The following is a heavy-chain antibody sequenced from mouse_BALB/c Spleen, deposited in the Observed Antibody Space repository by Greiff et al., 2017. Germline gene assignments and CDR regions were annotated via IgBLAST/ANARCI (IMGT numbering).Heavy chain of an antibody. D-gene: IGHD2-3*01. V-gene: IGHV5-6-5*01. CDR3: ARGFYDGYYGFDY. CDR2: ISSGGST. J-gene: IGHJ2*01. Sequence: EVKVEESGGGLVKPGGSLKLSCAASGFTFSSYAMSWVRQTPEKRLEWVASISSGGSTYYPDSVKGRFTISRDNARNILYLQMSSLRSEDTAMYYCARGFYDGYYGFDYWGQGTTLTVSS. CDR1: GFTFSSYA.